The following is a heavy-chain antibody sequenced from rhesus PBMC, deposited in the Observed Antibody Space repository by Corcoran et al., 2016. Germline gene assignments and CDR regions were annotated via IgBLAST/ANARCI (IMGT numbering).Heavy chain of an antibody. V-gene: IGHV4S7*01. D-gene: IGHD3-9*01. J-gene: IGHJ3*01. CDR1: GGSISGSYG. CDR2: IFGSLGST. Sequence: QVQLQESGPGLVKPSETLSLTCAVSGGSISGSYGWSWIRQPPGKGLEWIGHIFGSLGSTYYNPSLKSRVTISRDTSKNQFSLKLSSVTAADTAVDYCARRDLTGDGFDFWGQGLRVTVSA. CDR3: ARRDLTGDGFDF.